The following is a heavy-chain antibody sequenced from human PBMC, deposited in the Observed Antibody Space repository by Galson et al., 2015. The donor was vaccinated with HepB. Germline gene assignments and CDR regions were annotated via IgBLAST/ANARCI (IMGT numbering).Heavy chain of an antibody. CDR1: GFTFSSYA. V-gene: IGHV3-23*01. Sequence: LRLSCAASGFTFSSYAMSWVRQAPGKGLEWVSAISGSGGSTYYADSVKGRFTISRDNSKNTLYLQMNSLRAEDTAVYYCAKAMGVIVTKPFDYWGQGTLVTVSS. D-gene: IGHD3-22*01. CDR2: ISGSGGST. J-gene: IGHJ4*02. CDR3: AKAMGVIVTKPFDY.